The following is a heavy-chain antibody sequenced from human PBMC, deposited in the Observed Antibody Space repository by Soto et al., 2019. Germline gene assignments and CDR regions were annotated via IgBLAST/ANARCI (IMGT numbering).Heavy chain of an antibody. J-gene: IGHJ6*02. CDR3: AKGLDYYDSSGYLYYYGMDV. Sequence: QVQLVESGGGVVQPGRSLRLSCAASGFTFSSYGMHWVRQAPGKGLEWVAVISYDGSNKYYADSVKGRFTISRDNSKNTRYLQMNSLRDEDTAVYYCAKGLDYYDSSGYLYYYGMDVWGQGTTVTVSS. CDR1: GFTFSSYG. D-gene: IGHD3-22*01. V-gene: IGHV3-30*18. CDR2: ISYDGSNK.